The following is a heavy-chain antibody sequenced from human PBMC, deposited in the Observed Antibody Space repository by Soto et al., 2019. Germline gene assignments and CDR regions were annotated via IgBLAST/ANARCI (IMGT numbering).Heavy chain of an antibody. CDR2: IYHSGST. Sequence: PSETLSLTCTVSGGSVSSGSYYWGWIRQPPGKGLEWIGSIYHSGSTYYNPSLQGRVTISVDTSKNQFSLKLSSVTAADTAVYFCAGRSSLASVQVYFGEISNYNWFDPWGQGTLVTVSS. CDR3: AGRSSLASVQVYFGEISNYNWFDP. CDR1: GGSVSSGSYY. J-gene: IGHJ5*02. V-gene: IGHV4-39*01. D-gene: IGHD3-10*01.